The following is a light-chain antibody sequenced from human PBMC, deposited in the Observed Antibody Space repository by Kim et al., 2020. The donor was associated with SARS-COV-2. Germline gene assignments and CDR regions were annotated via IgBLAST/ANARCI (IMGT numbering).Light chain of an antibody. CDR1: SSDIGDYDL. Sequence: GQSITISCTGTSSDIGDYDLVSWYQQYPGKAPKLMISDVNRRPSGVPDRFSGSKSGSTASLTISGLQADDEADYYCCSYAGNFIWVFGGGTQLTVL. CDR2: DVN. CDR3: CSYAGNFIWV. V-gene: IGLV2-11*03. J-gene: IGLJ3*02.